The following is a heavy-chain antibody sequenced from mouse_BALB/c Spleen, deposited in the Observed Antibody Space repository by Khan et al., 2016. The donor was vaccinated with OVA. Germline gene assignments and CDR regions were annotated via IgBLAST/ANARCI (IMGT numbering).Heavy chain of an antibody. V-gene: IGHV4-1*02. CDR2: INPDSSTI. CDR1: GFDFSRYW. J-gene: IGHJ2*01. Sequence: EVKLLESGGGLVQPGGSLKLSCAASGFDFSRYWMSWVRQAPGKGLEWIGEINPDSSTINYTPSLKDKFIISRDSAKNTLYLQMSKVRSEDTALYYCATDYSYGSGCFDYWGQGTTLTVSS. D-gene: IGHD1-1*01. CDR3: ATDYSYGSGCFDY.